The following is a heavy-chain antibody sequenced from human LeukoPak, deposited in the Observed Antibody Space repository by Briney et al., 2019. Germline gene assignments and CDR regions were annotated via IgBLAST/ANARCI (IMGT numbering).Heavy chain of an antibody. D-gene: IGHD2-2*01. CDR2: ISGSGGST. Sequence: GGSLRLSCAASGXTFSSYAMSWVRQAPGKGLEWVSAISGSGGSTYYADSVKGRFTISRDNSKNTLYLQMNSLRAEDTAVYYCAKGGVCSSTSCYADRFDPWGQGTLVTVSS. CDR3: AKGGVCSSTSCYADRFDP. CDR1: GXTFSSYA. V-gene: IGHV3-23*01. J-gene: IGHJ5*02.